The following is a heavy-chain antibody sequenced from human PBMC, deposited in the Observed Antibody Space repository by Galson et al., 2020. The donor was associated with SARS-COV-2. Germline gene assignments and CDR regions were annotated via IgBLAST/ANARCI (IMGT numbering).Heavy chain of an antibody. J-gene: IGHJ3*02. V-gene: IGHV1-69*13. CDR2: IIPIFGTA. CDR1: GGTFSSYA. D-gene: IGHD6-13*01. Sequence: SVKVSCKASGGTFSSYAISWVRQAPGQGLEWMGGIIPIFGTANYAQKFQGRVTITADESTSTAYMELSSLRAEDTAGYYCASWFGSSWYGDAFDSWGQGTMVTVSS. CDR3: ASWFGSSWYGDAFDS.